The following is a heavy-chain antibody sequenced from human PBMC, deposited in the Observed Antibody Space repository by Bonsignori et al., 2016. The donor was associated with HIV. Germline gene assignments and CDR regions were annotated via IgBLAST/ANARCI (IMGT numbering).Heavy chain of an antibody. J-gene: IGHJ3*02. CDR3: ARDMVRGVIITNAFDI. CDR1: GFTFSSYA. V-gene: IGHV3-30-3*01. D-gene: IGHD3-10*01. Sequence: GESLKISCAASGFTFSSYAMHWVRQAPGKGLEWVAVISYDGSNKYYADSVKGRFTISRDNSKNTLYLQMNSLRAEDTAVYYCARDMVRGVIITNAFDIWGQGTMVTVSS. CDR2: ISYDGSNK.